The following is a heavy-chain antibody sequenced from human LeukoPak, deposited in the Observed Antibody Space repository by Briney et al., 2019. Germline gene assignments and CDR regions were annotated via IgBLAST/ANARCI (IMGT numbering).Heavy chain of an antibody. D-gene: IGHD2-15*01. CDR3: AKQLGYCSDGSCYFPY. CDR1: GFTLSTNA. Sequence: GGSLRLSCLTSGFTLSTNAMSWVRQAPGKGLEWISGISGSGASTYYADSVKGRFTISRDDSRNTLYLQMNSLRGDDTAVYYCAKQLGYCSDGSCYFPYWGQGTLVTVSS. J-gene: IGHJ4*02. V-gene: IGHV3-23*01. CDR2: ISGSGAST.